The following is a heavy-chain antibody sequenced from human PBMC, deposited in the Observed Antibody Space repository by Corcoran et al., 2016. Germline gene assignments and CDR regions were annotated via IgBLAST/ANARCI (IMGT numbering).Heavy chain of an antibody. CDR2: LKDDGSES. D-gene: IGHD1-1*01. V-gene: IGHV3-7*01. CDR1: GFNFLGHW. Sequence: EVQLVESGGGLVQPGGSLRLSCAASGFNFLGHWMTWVRQAPGKGLEWVANLKDDGSESYYVDSVRGRFTISRDNAKNSLFLQMNSLRAEDTAVDYCAREWAVAGRTYFDCWGQGTLVTVSA. CDR3: AREWAVAGRTYFDC. J-gene: IGHJ4*02.